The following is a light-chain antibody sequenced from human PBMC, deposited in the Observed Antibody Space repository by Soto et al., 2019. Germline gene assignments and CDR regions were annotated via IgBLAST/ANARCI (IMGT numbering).Light chain of an antibody. V-gene: IGLV1-47*01. CDR2: RNN. Sequence: QSVLTQPPSASGTPGQRVTISCSGSSSNIGSNYVYWYQQLPGTAPKLLIYRNNQRPSGVPDRFSGSKSGTSASLAISGLRSQDVADYYCAAWYASLSGVVFGGGTQVTVL. CDR3: AAWYASLSGVV. J-gene: IGLJ2*01. CDR1: SSNIGSNY.